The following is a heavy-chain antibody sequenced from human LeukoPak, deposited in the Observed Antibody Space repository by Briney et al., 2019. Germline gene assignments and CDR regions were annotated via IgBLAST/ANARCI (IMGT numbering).Heavy chain of an antibody. CDR2: ISPSGNYK. Sequence: GGSLRVSCKASGYTFTNYNINWVRQSPGKGLEWISSISPSGNYKYHADSVKGRFTISRDNARNSLYLEMDSLRADDTALYYCARDFLGESGAGGYWGQGTLVTVSP. J-gene: IGHJ4*02. CDR3: ARDFLGESGAGGY. D-gene: IGHD3-10*01. CDR1: GYTFTNYN. V-gene: IGHV3-21*06.